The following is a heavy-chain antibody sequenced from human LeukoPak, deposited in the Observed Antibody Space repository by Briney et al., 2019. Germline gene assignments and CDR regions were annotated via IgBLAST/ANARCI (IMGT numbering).Heavy chain of an antibody. J-gene: IGHJ4*02. Sequence: GGSLRLSCAASGFTFSSYSMNWVHQAPGKGLEWVSSISSSSSYIYYADSVKGRFTISRDNAKNSLNLQMSSLRAEDTAVYYCARYYYDSSGQRDYFDYGGQGTLVTVSS. CDR1: GFTFSSYS. CDR2: ISSSSSYI. V-gene: IGHV3-21*01. D-gene: IGHD3-22*01. CDR3: ARYYYDSSGQRDYFDY.